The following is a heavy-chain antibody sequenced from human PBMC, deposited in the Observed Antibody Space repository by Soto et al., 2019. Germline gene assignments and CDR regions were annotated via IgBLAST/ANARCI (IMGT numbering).Heavy chain of an antibody. CDR1: GFTFSNYA. V-gene: IGHV3-23*01. J-gene: IGHJ4*02. Sequence: EVQLLESGGDLVQPGGSLRLSCAASGFTFSNYAMNWVRQAPGKGLEWVSGISDSGDSTFYADSVKGRFTISRDNSKNTLYMQLGSMRAEDTALYYCAKGRCASCYFADYWGQGSLVTVSS. CDR2: ISDSGDST. D-gene: IGHD2-21*01. CDR3: AKGRCASCYFADY.